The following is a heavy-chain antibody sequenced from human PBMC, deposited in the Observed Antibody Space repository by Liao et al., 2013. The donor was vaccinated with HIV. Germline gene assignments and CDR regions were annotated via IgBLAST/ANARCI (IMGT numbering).Heavy chain of an antibody. J-gene: IGHJ2*01. CDR1: GGSFSGYY. V-gene: IGHV4-34*01. CDR3: ARGKITFGGVIGRYFDL. CDR2: INHSGST. Sequence: QVQLQQWGAGLLKPSETLSLTCAVYGGSFSGYYWSWIRQPPGKGLEWIGEINHSGSTNYNPSLKSRVTISVDTSKNQFSLKLSSVTAADTAVYYCARGKITFGGVIGRYFDLWGPWHPGHCLL. D-gene: IGHD3-16*02.